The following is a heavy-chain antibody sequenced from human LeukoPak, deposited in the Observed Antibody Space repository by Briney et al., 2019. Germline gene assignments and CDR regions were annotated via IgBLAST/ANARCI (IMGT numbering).Heavy chain of an antibody. Sequence: GGSLRLSCAASGFTVSSNYMSWVRQAPGKGLEWVSLIYSGGITYYEDSVKGRFTISRDISNNTLYLQMNSLRAEYTDVYYCARGGSPTTSSAYNWFDPWGQGTLVSVSS. D-gene: IGHD1-14*01. CDR1: GFTVSSNY. J-gene: IGHJ5*02. V-gene: IGHV3-53*01. CDR2: IYSGGIT. CDR3: ARGGSPTTSSAYNWFDP.